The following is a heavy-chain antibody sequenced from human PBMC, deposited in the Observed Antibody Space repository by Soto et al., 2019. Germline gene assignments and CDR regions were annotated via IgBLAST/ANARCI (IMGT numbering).Heavy chain of an antibody. D-gene: IGHD3-3*01. V-gene: IGHV1-18*04. J-gene: IGHJ4*02. CDR1: GYTFTSYG. Sequence: GASVKVSCKASGYTFTSYGISWVRQAPGQGLEWMGWISAYNGNTNYAQKLQGRVTMTTDTSTSTAYMELRSLRSDDTAVYYCARKEAPNYDFWSGYYHYWGQGTPVTVSS. CDR3: ARKEAPNYDFWSGYYHY. CDR2: ISAYNGNT.